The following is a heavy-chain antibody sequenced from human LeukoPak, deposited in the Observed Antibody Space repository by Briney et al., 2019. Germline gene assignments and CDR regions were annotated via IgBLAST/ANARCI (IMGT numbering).Heavy chain of an antibody. CDR3: VREGFYFFDF. J-gene: IGHJ4*01. Sequence: GALRLSCAASGFTFTNNFMSWVRQVPGKGLEWVANIKQDGSETTYADSVRGRFTIFRDNAKDSVYLQMNSLRAEDSATYYCVREGFYFFDFWGQGTLVTVSS. V-gene: IGHV3-7*01. CDR1: GFTFTNNF. CDR2: IKQDGSET.